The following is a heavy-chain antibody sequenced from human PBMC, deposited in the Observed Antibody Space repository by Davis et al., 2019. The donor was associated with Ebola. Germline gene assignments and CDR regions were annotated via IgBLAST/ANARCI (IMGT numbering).Heavy chain of an antibody. CDR1: GGSFSGYY. J-gene: IGHJ4*02. CDR3: ARGPKRGWYFYY. Sequence: SETLSLTCAVYGGSFSGYYWSWIRQPPGKGLEWIGEINHSGSTNCNPSLKSRVTISVDTSKNQFSLKLSSVTAADTAVYYCARGPKRGWYFYYWGQGTLVTVSS. CDR2: INHSGST. D-gene: IGHD6-19*01. V-gene: IGHV4-34*01.